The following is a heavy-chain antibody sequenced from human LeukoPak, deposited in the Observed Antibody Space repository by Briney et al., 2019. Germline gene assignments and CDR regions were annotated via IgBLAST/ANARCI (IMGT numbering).Heavy chain of an antibody. CDR2: MNPNSGNT. J-gene: IGHJ6*03. V-gene: IGHV1-8*03. CDR3: ARARRYNWNFEYYYYYMDV. Sequence: ASVKVSCKASGYTFTSYDINWVRQAPGQGLEWMGWMNPNSGNTGYAQKFQGRVTITRNTSISTAYMELSSLRSEDTAVYYCARARRYNWNFEYYYYYMDVWGKGTTVTVSS. D-gene: IGHD1-7*01. CDR1: GYTFTSYD.